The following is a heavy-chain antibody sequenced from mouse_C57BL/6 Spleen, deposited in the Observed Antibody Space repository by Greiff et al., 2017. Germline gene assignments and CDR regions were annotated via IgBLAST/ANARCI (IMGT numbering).Heavy chain of an antibody. V-gene: IGHV3-1*01. Sequence: EVQLQESGPGMVKPSQSLSLTCTVTGYSITSGYDWHWIRHFPGNKLEWMGYISYSGSTNYNPSLKSRISITHDTSKNHFFLKLNSVTTEDTATYYCAREGTGTRYFDVWGTGTTVTVSS. D-gene: IGHD4-1*01. CDR3: AREGTGTRYFDV. CDR1: GYSITSGYD. CDR2: ISYSGST. J-gene: IGHJ1*03.